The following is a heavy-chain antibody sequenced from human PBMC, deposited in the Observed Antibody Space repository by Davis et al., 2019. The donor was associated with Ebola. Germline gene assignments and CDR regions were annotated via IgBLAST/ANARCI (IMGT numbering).Heavy chain of an antibody. D-gene: IGHD6-19*01. Sequence: ASVKVSCKASGGTFSSYLVSWVRQAPGQWLEWMGWISAYNGHTNYAQKFQGRLTLTTDTSTSTVYMELRSLTSDDTAKYYCARGRNGGWDFDYWGQGTLVTVSS. J-gene: IGHJ4*02. CDR2: ISAYNGHT. V-gene: IGHV1-18*01. CDR3: ARGRNGGWDFDY. CDR1: GGTFSSYL.